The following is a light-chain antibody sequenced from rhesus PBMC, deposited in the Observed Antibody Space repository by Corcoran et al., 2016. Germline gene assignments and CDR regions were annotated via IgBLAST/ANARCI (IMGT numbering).Light chain of an antibody. CDR3: LQYSSSPFT. V-gene: IGKV1-22*01. CDR2: KAS. Sequence: DIQMTQSPSSLSASVGDKVTITCRASQGISSWLAWYQQKPGKAPKLLIYKASTLQSGVPSRFSGSGSGTVFTLTITSLQPEDFATYYCLQYSSSPFTFGPGTKLDIK. CDR1: QGISSW. J-gene: IGKJ3*01.